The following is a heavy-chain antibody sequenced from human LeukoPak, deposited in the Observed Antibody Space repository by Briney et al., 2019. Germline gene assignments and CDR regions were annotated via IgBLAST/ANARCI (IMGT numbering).Heavy chain of an antibody. D-gene: IGHD1-26*01. CDR2: ISSSGGST. Sequence: GGSLRLSCADSGFTFSSYAMSWVRQAPGKGLEWVSAISSSGGSTYYADSVKGRFTISRDNSKNTLYMQMNSLRAEDTAVFYCAKDRVGTTKATSFHSWGQGTLVTVSS. CDR1: GFTFSSYA. CDR3: AKDRVGTTKATSFHS. J-gene: IGHJ4*02. V-gene: IGHV3-23*01.